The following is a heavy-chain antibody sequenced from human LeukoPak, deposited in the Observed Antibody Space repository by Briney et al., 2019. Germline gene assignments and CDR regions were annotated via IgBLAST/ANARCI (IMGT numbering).Heavy chain of an antibody. D-gene: IGHD1-7*01. V-gene: IGHV3-21*01. J-gene: IGHJ4*02. Sequence: GGSLRLSCAASRFTFSSYEMNWVRQAPGKGLEWVSYISSSSGYIYYADSVKGRFTISRDNAQNSLYLQMNSLRAEDTAVYYCARAQNWNYHFDYWGQGTLVTVSS. CDR2: ISSSSGYI. CDR3: ARAQNWNYHFDY. CDR1: RFTFSSYE.